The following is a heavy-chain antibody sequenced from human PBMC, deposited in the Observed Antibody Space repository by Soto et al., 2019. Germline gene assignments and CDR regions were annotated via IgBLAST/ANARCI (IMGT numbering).Heavy chain of an antibody. CDR1: GFTFSSYR. CDR3: ARAPSRSSSGYLIDY. CDR2: ISSSSTYI. Sequence: PGGSLRLSCAASGFTFSSYRMNWVRQAPGKGLEWVSSISSSSTYIYYADSVKGRFTISRDNAKSSLYLQMNSLRSEDTAVNYCARAPSRSSSGYLIDYWGQGTLVTVSS. J-gene: IGHJ4*02. D-gene: IGHD3-22*01. V-gene: IGHV3-21*01.